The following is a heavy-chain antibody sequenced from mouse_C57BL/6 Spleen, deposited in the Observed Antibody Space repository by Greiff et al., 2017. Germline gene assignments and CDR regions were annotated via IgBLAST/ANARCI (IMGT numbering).Heavy chain of an antibody. CDR3: ARGLLLAMDY. CDR2: ISSGSSTI. V-gene: IGHV5-17*01. D-gene: IGHD2-3*01. J-gene: IGHJ4*01. CDR1: GFTFSDYG. Sequence: EVNVVESGGGLVKPGGSLKLSCAASGFTFSDYGMHWVRQAPEKGLEWVAYISSGSSTIYYADTVKGRFTISRDNAKNTLFLQMTSLRSEDTAMYYCARGLLLAMDYSSQGTSVTVSS.